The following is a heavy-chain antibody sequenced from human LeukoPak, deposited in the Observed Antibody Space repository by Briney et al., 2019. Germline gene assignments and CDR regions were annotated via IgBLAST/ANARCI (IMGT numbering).Heavy chain of an antibody. CDR2: INAGNGNT. Sequence: ASVKVSCKASGYTFTSYAMHWVRQAPGQRLEWMGWINAGNGNTKYSQKFQGRVTMTRDTSTSTVYMELSSLRSEDTAVYYCAREIRRGCSSTSCYFRYFQHWGQGTLVTVSS. V-gene: IGHV1-3*01. J-gene: IGHJ1*01. CDR1: GYTFTSYA. CDR3: AREIRRGCSSTSCYFRYFQH. D-gene: IGHD2-2*01.